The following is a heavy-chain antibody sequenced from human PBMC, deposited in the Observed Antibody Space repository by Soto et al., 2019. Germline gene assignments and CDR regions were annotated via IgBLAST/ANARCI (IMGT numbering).Heavy chain of an antibody. CDR3: ASPRGYGYGEDLNYFDY. Sequence: GGSLRLSCAASGFTFSSYAMHWVRQAPGKGLEWVAVISYDGSNKYYADSVKGRFTISRDNSKNTLYLQMNSLRAEDTAVYYCASPRGYGYGEDLNYFDYWGQGTLVTVSS. CDR2: ISYDGSNK. D-gene: IGHD5-18*01. V-gene: IGHV3-30-3*01. J-gene: IGHJ4*02. CDR1: GFTFSSYA.